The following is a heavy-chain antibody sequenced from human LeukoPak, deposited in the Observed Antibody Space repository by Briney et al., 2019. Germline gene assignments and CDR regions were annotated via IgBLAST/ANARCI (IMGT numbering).Heavy chain of an antibody. CDR3: WRRAISHWGFDY. CDR2: IYGGDDT. Sequence: PGGSLRLSCAASGFTVSGSYMSWVRQAPGKGLEWVSVIYGGDDTYYADSVKGRFTISRDDSKNTLYLPMNSLTADDTAVYYWWRRAISHWGFDYWGQGTLVTVSS. CDR1: GFTVSGSY. V-gene: IGHV3-53*01. D-gene: IGHD7-27*01. J-gene: IGHJ4*02.